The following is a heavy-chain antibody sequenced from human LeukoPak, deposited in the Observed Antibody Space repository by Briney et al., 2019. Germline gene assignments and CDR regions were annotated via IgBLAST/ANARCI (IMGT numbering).Heavy chain of an antibody. Sequence: GGSLRLSCAASGFTFSSYGMHWVCQAPGKGLEWVSAISGSGGSTYYADSVKGRFTISRDNSKNTLYLQMNSLRAEDTAVYYCAKNYDILTGYWYYGMNVWGQGATVTVSS. J-gene: IGHJ6*02. CDR3: AKNYDILTGYWYYGMNV. V-gene: IGHV3-23*01. D-gene: IGHD3-9*01. CDR2: ISGSGGST. CDR1: GFTFSSYG.